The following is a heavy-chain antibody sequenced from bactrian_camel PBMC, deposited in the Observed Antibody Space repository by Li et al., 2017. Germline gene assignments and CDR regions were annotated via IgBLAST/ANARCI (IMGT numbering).Heavy chain of an antibody. CDR3: AAHEDSGLWWELLQDRSYGY. J-gene: IGHJ6*01. Sequence: HVQLVESGGDSVQAGESLRLSCAVSGFTVNTYCMGWFRGSEREGVAAVDNDGITSYADSVKGRFTISEDNAKNTLYLQMNNLKPDDTAVYYCAAHEDSGLWWELLQDRSYGYWGQGTQVTVS. V-gene: IGHV3S9*01. D-gene: IGHD7*01. CDR2: VDNDGIT. CDR1: GFTVNTYC.